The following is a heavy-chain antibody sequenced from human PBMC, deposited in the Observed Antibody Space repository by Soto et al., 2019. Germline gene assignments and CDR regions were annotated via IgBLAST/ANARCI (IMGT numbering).Heavy chain of an antibody. V-gene: IGHV1-46*01. CDR1: GFIFSKYY. CDR3: ARQGAALRDYYYGMDV. J-gene: IGHJ6*02. D-gene: IGHD6-25*01. CDR2: INPSGART. Sequence: VASVKVSCKASGFIFSKYYMHWVRQAPGQGLEWVGIINPSGARTSYAPKFQGRVTITGDTSTSTAYMELSSLRSEDTAVYYCARQGAALRDYYYGMDVWGQGTTVTVSS.